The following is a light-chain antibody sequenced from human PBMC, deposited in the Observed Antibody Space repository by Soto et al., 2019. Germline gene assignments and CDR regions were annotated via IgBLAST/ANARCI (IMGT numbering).Light chain of an antibody. CDR1: SSDVGAHDF. J-gene: IGLJ2*01. CDR3: NSYTLSKTVI. CDR2: EVT. V-gene: IGLV2-14*01. Sequence: QSVLTQPDSVSGSPGQSITSSCSGTSSDVGAHDFVSWYQHHPDKAPKVIIFEVTKRTSGVSNRFSGSKTGNTASLTISGLQAEDEADYYCNSYTLSKTVIFGGGTKLTVL.